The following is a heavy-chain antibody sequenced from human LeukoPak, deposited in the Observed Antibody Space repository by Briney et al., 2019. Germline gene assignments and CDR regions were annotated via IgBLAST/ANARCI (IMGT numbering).Heavy chain of an antibody. CDR3: ARDYTSLGYCSSTSCYWSYYYGMDV. Sequence: GGSLRLSCAASGFTFSSYAMHWVRQAPGKGLEWVAVISYDGSNKYYADSVKGRFTISRDNSKSTLYLQMNSLRAEDTAVYYCARDYTSLGYCSSTSCYWSYYYGMDVWGQGTTVTASS. J-gene: IGHJ6*02. D-gene: IGHD2-2*01. CDR1: GFTFSSYA. CDR2: ISYDGSNK. V-gene: IGHV3-30-3*01.